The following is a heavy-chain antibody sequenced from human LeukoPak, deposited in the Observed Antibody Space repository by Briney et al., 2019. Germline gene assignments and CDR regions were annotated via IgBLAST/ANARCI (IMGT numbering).Heavy chain of an antibody. CDR1: GGTFKNFA. CDR3: ARGGHRYNYGSEWGSWGAYYYYYYMDV. Sequence: GSSVTVSCKVSGGTFKNFAINWVRQAPGQGLEWMGGIIPLFGAAEYAQKFQGRVTITADEYTSTAYMDLSSLSSEDTAVYYCARGGHRYNYGSEWGSWGAYYYYYYMDVWGKGTTVTVSS. D-gene: IGHD5-18*01. CDR2: IIPLFGAA. V-gene: IGHV1-69*01. J-gene: IGHJ6*03.